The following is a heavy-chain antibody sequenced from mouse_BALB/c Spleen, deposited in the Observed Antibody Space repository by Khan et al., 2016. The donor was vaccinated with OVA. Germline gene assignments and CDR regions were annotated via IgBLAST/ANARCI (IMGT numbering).Heavy chain of an antibody. CDR1: GYTFTTYT. V-gene: IGHV1-4*01. CDR2: IIPSNDYT. Sequence: QVHVKQSGAELARPGASVKMSCKASGYTFTTYTIHWVKQRPGQGLEWIGYIIPSNDYTNYNQKFKDRATLTADKSSSTAYMQLSSLTSEDSAVXYCAREGAYYRSDGWFAYWGQGTLVTVSA. CDR3: AREGAYYRSDGWFAY. J-gene: IGHJ3*01. D-gene: IGHD2-14*01.